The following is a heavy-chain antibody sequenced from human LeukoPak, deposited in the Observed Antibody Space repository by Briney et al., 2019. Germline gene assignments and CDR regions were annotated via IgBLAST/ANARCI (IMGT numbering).Heavy chain of an antibody. Sequence: GASVKVSCKASGYTFTGYYMHWVRQAPGQGLEWMGWINPNSGGTNYAQKFQGRVTMTRDTSISTAYMELSRLRSDDTAVYYCAREVDDYVWGSYPMKPHYYFDYWGQGTLVTVSS. V-gene: IGHV1-2*02. CDR1: GYTFTGYY. CDR2: INPNSGGT. J-gene: IGHJ4*02. D-gene: IGHD3-16*02. CDR3: AREVDDYVWGSYPMKPHYYFDY.